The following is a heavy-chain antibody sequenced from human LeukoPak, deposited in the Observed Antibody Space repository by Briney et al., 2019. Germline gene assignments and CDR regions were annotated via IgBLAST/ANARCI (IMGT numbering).Heavy chain of an antibody. D-gene: IGHD3-22*01. V-gene: IGHV1-2*02. CDR1: GYTFTGYY. Sequence: GASVKVSCKASGYTFTGYYMHWVRQAPGQGLEWMGWINPNSGGTNYAQKFQGRVTMTRDTSISTAYMELSRLRSDDTAVYYCARASRRDSSGYYGEKTLGSYYYYYMCVWGKGTTVTVSS. CDR2: INPNSGGT. J-gene: IGHJ6*03. CDR3: ARASRRDSSGYYGEKTLGSYYYYYMCV.